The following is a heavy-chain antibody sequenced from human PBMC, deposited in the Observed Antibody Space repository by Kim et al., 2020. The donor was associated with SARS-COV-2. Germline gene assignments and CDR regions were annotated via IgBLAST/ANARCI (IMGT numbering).Heavy chain of an antibody. CDR3: ARRQLWSIGGEYFDY. CDR1: GGSISSSSYY. J-gene: IGHJ4*02. CDR2: IYYSGST. Sequence: SETLSLTCTVSGGSISSSSYYWGWIRQPPGKGLEWIGSIYYSGSTYYNPSLKSRVTISVDTSKNQFSLKLSSVTAADTAVYYCARRQLWSIGGEYFDYWGQGTLVTVSS. V-gene: IGHV4-39*01. D-gene: IGHD5-18*01.